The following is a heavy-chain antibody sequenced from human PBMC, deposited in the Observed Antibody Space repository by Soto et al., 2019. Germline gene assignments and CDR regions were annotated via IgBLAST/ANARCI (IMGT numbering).Heavy chain of an antibody. CDR2: ISSSSSTI. Sequence: EVQLVESGGGLVQPGGSLRLSCAASGFTFSSYSMNWVRQAPGKGLEWVSYISSSSSTIYYADSVKGRFTISRDNAKNSLYLQMNSLSDEDTAVYYCARDRVEMATAHFDYWGQGTLVTVSS. D-gene: IGHD5-18*01. J-gene: IGHJ4*02. CDR1: GFTFSSYS. CDR3: ARDRVEMATAHFDY. V-gene: IGHV3-48*02.